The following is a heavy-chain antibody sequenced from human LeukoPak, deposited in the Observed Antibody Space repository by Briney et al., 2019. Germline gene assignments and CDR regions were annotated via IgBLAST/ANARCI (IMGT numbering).Heavy chain of an antibody. D-gene: IGHD1-1*01. CDR1: GYSISSGYY. CDR2: IYHSGTT. V-gene: IGHV4-38-2*02. J-gene: IGHJ4*02. Sequence: SETLSLTCAVSGYSISSGYYWGWIRQPPGKGLEWIGNIYHSGTTYYNPSLKSRVTISVDTSKNQFSLKLSSVTAADTAVYCCARDSGTGFSGYWGQGTLVTVSS. CDR3: ARDSGTGFSGY.